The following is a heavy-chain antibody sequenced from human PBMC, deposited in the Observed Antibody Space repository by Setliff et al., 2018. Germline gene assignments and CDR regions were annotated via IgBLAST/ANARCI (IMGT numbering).Heavy chain of an antibody. J-gene: IGHJ4*01. CDR1: GYTFTSYD. V-gene: IGHV1-24*01. CDR3: VKGTNVVMVYTGFDH. CDR2: FDPEDGET. D-gene: IGHD2-8*01. Sequence: ASVKVSCKASGYTFTSYDINWVRQATGQGLEWMGGFDPEDGETIYAQKFQGRVTMTEDTSTDTAYMELSSLRAADTAVYYCVKGTNVVMVYTGFDHWGQGTLVTVSS.